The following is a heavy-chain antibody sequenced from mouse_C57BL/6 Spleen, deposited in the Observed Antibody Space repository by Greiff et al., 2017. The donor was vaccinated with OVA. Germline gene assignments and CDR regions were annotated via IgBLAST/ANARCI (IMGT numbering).Heavy chain of an antibody. D-gene: IGHD1-1*01. J-gene: IGHJ4*01. CDR3: ARSSITTVVNAMDY. CDR2: INPGSGGT. CDR1: GYAFTNYL. V-gene: IGHV1-54*01. Sequence: VQLQESGAELVRPGTSVKVSCKASGYAFTNYLIEWVKQRPGQGLEWIGVINPGSGGTNYNEKFKGKATLTADKSSSTAYMQLSSLTSENSAVYYCARSSITTVVNAMDYWGQGTSVAVSS.